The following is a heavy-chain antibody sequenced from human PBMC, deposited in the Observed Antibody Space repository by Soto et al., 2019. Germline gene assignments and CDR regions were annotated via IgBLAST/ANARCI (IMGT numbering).Heavy chain of an antibody. J-gene: IGHJ4*02. Sequence: ITLRESGPTLVTPTQSLTLTCTFSGFSLNTGGVGVAWIRQPPGAALEWLTLIYWDDEKRYNPSLKNRLTITKDTSKNQVVLTMTNVDPVDTATYYCAHLGGVAASYFDFWGQGTLVTVSS. CDR2: IYWDDEK. CDR1: GFSLNTGGVG. V-gene: IGHV2-5*02. D-gene: IGHD2-15*01. CDR3: AHLGGVAASYFDF.